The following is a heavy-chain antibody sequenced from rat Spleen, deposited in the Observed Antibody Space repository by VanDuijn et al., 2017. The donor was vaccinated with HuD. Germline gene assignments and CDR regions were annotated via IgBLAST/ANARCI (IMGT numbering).Heavy chain of an antibody. V-gene: IGHV5S10*01. J-gene: IGHJ2*01. D-gene: IGHD1-4*01. CDR3: ASHWPYRGITKSPFDY. Sequence: EVQLVESGGGLVQSGKSLKLSCAASGFTFSDYNMAWVRQAPKKGLEWVATIIFDGRRTYYRDSVKGRFTISRDNAKTTRYLQMDSLRSEDTATYYCASHWPYRGITKSPFDYWGQGVMVTVSS. CDR2: IIFDGRRT. CDR1: GFTFSDYN.